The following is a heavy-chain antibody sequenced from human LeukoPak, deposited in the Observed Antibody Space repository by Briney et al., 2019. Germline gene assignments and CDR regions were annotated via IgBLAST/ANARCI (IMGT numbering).Heavy chain of an antibody. CDR1: SGSVSNSHYY. CDR3: ARPRGTAAAGSPGDAFDI. J-gene: IGHJ3*02. V-gene: IGHV4-39*07. Sequence: SETLSLTCTVSSGSVSNSHYYWAWVRQPPGKGLEWLGSIFYSGNTHYNPSLKSRVTISVDTSKNQFSLKLSSVTAADTAVYYCARPRGTAAAGSPGDAFDIWGQGTMVTVSS. D-gene: IGHD6-13*01. CDR2: IFYSGNT.